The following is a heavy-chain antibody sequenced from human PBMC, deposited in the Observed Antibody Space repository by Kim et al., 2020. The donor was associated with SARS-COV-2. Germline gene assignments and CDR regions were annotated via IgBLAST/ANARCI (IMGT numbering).Heavy chain of an antibody. D-gene: IGHD1-26*01. Sequence: GRTDYNPSLKSRVLISVETSKNQFSLKLNAVTAADTAIYYCARVFIGWFDPWGQGTLVTVSS. CDR3: ARVFIGWFDP. V-gene: IGHV4-39*07. J-gene: IGHJ5*02. CDR2: GRT.